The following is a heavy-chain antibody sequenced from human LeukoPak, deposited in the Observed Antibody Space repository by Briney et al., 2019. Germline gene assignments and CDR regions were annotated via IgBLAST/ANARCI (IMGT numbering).Heavy chain of an antibody. D-gene: IGHD4-11*01. J-gene: IGHJ4*02. CDR1: EFTFSNYA. Sequence: GGSLRLSCAASEFTFSNYALHWVRQAPGKGLQWVAVISYDGNTIHYADSVKGRFIISRDTSKNTLYLQMNSLRAEDTAVYYCTRSGGLQKFDYWGQGTLVTVSS. CDR2: ISYDGNTI. V-gene: IGHV3-30-3*01. CDR3: TRSGGLQKFDY.